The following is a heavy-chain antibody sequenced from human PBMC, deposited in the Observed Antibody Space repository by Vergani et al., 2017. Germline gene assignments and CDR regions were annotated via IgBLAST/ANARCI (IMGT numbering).Heavy chain of an antibody. D-gene: IGHD1-7*01. V-gene: IGHV3-7*01. CDR1: GFTFNNYW. CDR2: INEDGSRQ. Sequence: EVQLVESGGQLVQPGGSLRLSCAASGFTFNNYWMSWVRQAPGKGLEWVANINEDGSRQYYVDSVRGRFTISRDNTKKSLYLQMNSLRGEDTAVYYCARGNSLGSYWGQGTLVTVSS. J-gene: IGHJ4*02. CDR3: ARGNSLGSY.